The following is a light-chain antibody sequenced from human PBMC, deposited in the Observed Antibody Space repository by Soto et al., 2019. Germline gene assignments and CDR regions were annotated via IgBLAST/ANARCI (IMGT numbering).Light chain of an antibody. CDR2: GAS. J-gene: IGKJ4*01. V-gene: IGKV3-20*01. Sequence: EIVLTQSPGTLSLSPGERATLSCRASQSVSSSYLAWYQQTLGQAPRLLIYGASSRATGIPDRFSGSGSGTDFSLTISRLGPEDFAVYYCQQYGSSPLLPFGGGPEVEIK. CDR1: QSVSSSY. CDR3: QQYGSSPLLP.